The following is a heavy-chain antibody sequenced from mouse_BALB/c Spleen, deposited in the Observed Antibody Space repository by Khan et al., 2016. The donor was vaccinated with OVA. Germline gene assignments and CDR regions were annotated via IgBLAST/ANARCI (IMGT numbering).Heavy chain of an antibody. V-gene: IGHV1-9*01. CDR3: ARGNYYGSTSWFGY. CDR1: GYTFSSYW. J-gene: IGHJ3*01. D-gene: IGHD1-1*01. CDR2: ILPGSNIT. Sequence: QIQLVQSGAELMKPGASVKISCKASGYTFSSYWIEWVKQRPGHGLEWIGEILPGSNITNYNERFKDKATFTADTPSNTAYMQLSSLTSEDSAIYYCARGNYYGSTSWFGYWGQGTLVTVSA.